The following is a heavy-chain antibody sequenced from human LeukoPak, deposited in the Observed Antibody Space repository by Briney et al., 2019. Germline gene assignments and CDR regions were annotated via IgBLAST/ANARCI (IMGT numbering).Heavy chain of an antibody. V-gene: IGHV3-15*07. CDR2: IKSVAEGGAS. Sequence: GGSLRLSCVFPSLIFSHAWMNWVRQAPGKGLERVGRIKSVAEGGASEYATPVKGRFTISRDDSKKTVYLQMHNLSTEDTALYYCTKNTGDFDVWGQGTMVIVSS. D-gene: IGHD4-17*01. J-gene: IGHJ3*01. CDR3: TKNTGDFDV. CDR1: SLIFSHAW.